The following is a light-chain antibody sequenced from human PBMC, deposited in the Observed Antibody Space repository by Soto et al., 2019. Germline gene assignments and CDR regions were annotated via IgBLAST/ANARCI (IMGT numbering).Light chain of an antibody. J-gene: IGLJ1*01. V-gene: IGLV2-14*01. CDR1: SSDVGAYNY. Sequence: QSVLTQPASVSGSPGQSITISCTGTSSDVGAYNYVSWYQQHPGKAPKLMIYGVTNRPSGVSNRFSGSKTGNTASLTISGLQAEDEPHYYCFSPRGGDSQVFGTGTQRTVL. CDR2: GVT. CDR3: FSPRGGDSQV.